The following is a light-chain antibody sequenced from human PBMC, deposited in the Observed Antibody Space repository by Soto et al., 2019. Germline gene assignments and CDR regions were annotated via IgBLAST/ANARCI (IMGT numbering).Light chain of an antibody. J-gene: IGLJ1*01. Sequence: QSALTQPRSVSGSPGQSVTVACIGTSSDVGDYNSVSWYQQHPGKAPKLMIYDVSKRPSGVPDRFSGSKSGNTASLTIYGLQAEDEADYYCCSYVRGYSYVLRIGTKGTVL. CDR1: SSDVGDYNS. CDR3: CSYVRGYSYV. CDR2: DVS. V-gene: IGLV2-11*01.